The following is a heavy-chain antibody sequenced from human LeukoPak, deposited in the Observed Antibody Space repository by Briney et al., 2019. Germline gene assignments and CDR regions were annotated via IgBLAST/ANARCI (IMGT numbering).Heavy chain of an antibody. CDR2: ISYDGSNK. Sequence: GGSLRLSCAASGFTFSSYAMHWVRQAPGKGLEWVAVISYDGSNKYYADSVKGRFTISRDNSKNTLYLQMNSLRAEDTAVYYRASGYTPSHMDVWGQGTTVTVSS. D-gene: IGHD6-13*01. J-gene: IGHJ6*02. CDR3: ASGYTPSHMDV. CDR1: GFTFSSYA. V-gene: IGHV3-30*04.